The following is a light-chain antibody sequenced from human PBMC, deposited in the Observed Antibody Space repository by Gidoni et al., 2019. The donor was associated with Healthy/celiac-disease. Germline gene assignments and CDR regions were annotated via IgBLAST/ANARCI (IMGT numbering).Light chain of an antibody. CDR2: AAS. Sequence: DIQMTQSPSSLSASVGDRVTITCRASQSISSYLNWYQQKPGKAPKLLIYAASSLQSGVPSRFSGSGSGTDFTLTISSLKPEDFATYYCQQSYSTLITFXQXTRLEIK. CDR1: QSISSY. V-gene: IGKV1-39*01. CDR3: QQSYSTLIT. J-gene: IGKJ5*01.